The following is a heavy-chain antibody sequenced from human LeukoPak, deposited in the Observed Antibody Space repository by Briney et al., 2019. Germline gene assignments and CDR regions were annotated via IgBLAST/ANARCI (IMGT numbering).Heavy chain of an antibody. CDR1: GGSISSYY. D-gene: IGHD6-25*01. CDR2: FHYSGTT. CDR3: ARTYSSVAFDI. Sequence: PSETLSLTRTVSGGSISSYYWSWIRQPPGKELEWIGYFHYSGTTNYTPSLKSRVTISVDTSKNQFSLKLRFVTAADTAVYYCARTYSSVAFDIWGQGTMVTVSS. J-gene: IGHJ3*02. V-gene: IGHV4-59*08.